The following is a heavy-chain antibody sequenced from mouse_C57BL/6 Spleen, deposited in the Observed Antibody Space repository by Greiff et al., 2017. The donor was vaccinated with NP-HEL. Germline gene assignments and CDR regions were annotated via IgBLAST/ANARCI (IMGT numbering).Heavy chain of an antibody. D-gene: IGHD1-1*01. Sequence: EVKLVESGPGLVKPSQSLSLTCSVTGYSITSGYYWNWIRQFPGNKLEWMGYISYDGSNNYNPSLKNRISITRDTSKNQFFLKLNSVTTEDTATYYCARDGDYGSSYWYFDVWGTGTTVTVSS. CDR2: ISYDGSN. CDR1: GYSITSGYY. V-gene: IGHV3-6*01. J-gene: IGHJ1*03. CDR3: ARDGDYGSSYWYFDV.